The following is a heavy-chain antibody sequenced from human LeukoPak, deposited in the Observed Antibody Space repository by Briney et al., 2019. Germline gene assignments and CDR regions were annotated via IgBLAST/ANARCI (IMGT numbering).Heavy chain of an antibody. V-gene: IGHV4-39*07. J-gene: IGHJ4*02. Sequence: SETLSLTCTVSGVSISSYYWGWVRQPPGKGLEWVGSIYYSGSTYYNPSLKSRVTISVDTSNNQLSLMLRSVTAADTAVYYCARVTGYRIEDYFAYWGQGTLVTVSS. D-gene: IGHD6-13*01. CDR2: IYYSGST. CDR3: ARVTGYRIEDYFAY. CDR1: GVSISSYY.